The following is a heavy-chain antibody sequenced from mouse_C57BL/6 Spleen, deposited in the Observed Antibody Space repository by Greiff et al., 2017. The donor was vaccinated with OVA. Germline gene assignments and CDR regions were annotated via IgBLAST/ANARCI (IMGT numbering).Heavy chain of an antibody. CDR3: ATIYYYGSSRYYYAMDY. CDR2: IWSGGST. Sequence: VQLQQSGPGLVQPSQSLSITCTVSGFSLPSYGVPWVRQSPGTGLEWLGVIWSGGSTDYYAAFISRLSISKDNSKSQVFFKMNSLQADDTAIYYCATIYYYGSSRYYYAMDYWGKGTSVTVSS. J-gene: IGHJ4*01. CDR1: GFSLPSYG. V-gene: IGHV2-2*01. D-gene: IGHD1-1*01.